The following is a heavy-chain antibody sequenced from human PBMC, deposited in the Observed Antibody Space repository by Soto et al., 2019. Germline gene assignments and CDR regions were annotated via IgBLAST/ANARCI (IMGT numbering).Heavy chain of an antibody. D-gene: IGHD4-17*01. Sequence: QVQLLASGPGLVKPSETLSLTCTVTGNSISDYYWSWIRQPPGQGLEWIGYIFHNGNTNYNPSLKRRVTMSVDTSKNQVTLRLSSVTAADTALYYCAREVGGTVTLEAAFDFGGQGTMVTVS. V-gene: IGHV4-59*01. CDR3: AREVGGTVTLEAAFDF. CDR1: GNSISDYY. CDR2: IFHNGNT. J-gene: IGHJ3*01.